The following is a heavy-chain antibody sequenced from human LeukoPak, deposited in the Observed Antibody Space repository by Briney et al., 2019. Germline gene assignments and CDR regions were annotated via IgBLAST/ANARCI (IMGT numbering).Heavy chain of an antibody. J-gene: IGHJ4*02. CDR3: ARDSNAEGYFDY. CDR1: GFTFSSYA. V-gene: IGHV3-30-3*01. D-gene: IGHD3-16*01. Sequence: GGSLRLSCAASGFTFSSYAMHWVRQAPGKGLEWVAVISYDGSNKYYADSVKGRFTISRDNSKNTLYLQMNSLRAEDTAVYYCARDSNAEGYFDYWGQGTLVTVSS. CDR2: ISYDGSNK.